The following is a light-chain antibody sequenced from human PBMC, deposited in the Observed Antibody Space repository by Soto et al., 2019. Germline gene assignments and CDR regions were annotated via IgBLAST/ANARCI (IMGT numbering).Light chain of an antibody. V-gene: IGKV1-33*01. Sequence: DIQMTQSPSSLSASVGARVTITCRASQVISKFLNWYQLKPGKAPKLLIFDASELETGVTSRFSGHRSGTDFSFIISSLQPEDIATYYCQQYDTYPLTFGGGTKVEIK. CDR2: DAS. CDR3: QQYDTYPLT. J-gene: IGKJ4*01. CDR1: QVISKF.